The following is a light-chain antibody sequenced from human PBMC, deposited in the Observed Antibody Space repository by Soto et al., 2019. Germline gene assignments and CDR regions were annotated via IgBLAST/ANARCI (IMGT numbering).Light chain of an antibody. CDR1: QSISSY. V-gene: IGKV1-39*01. CDR2: AAS. Sequence: DIQMTQSPSSLSASVGDRVTITCRASQSISSYLNWYQQKPGKAPKLLIYAASSLQSGVPSRFSGSGSGTDFTLTISSLQPEDFATYYCQQSYSTRMYTFGQGPSWRSN. J-gene: IGKJ2*01. CDR3: QQSYSTRMYT.